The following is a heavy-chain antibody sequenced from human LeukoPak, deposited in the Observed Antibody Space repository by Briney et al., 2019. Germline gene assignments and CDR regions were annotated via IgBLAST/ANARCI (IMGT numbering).Heavy chain of an antibody. V-gene: IGHV1-69*13. Sequence: GASVKVSCKASGGTFSSYAISWVRQAPGQGLEWMGGIIPIFGTANYARKFQGRVTITADESTSTAYMELSSLRSEDTAVYYCARVSVVGATEIDYWGQGTLVTVSS. CDR3: ARVSVVGATEIDY. CDR1: GGTFSSYA. D-gene: IGHD1-26*01. J-gene: IGHJ4*02. CDR2: IIPIFGTA.